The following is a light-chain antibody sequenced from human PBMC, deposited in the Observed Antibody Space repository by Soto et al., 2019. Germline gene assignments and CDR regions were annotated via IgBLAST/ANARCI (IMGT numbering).Light chain of an antibody. CDR2: GAS. CDR3: QTGDT. CDR1: QSVSSN. Sequence: EIVMTQSPATLSVSPGEGATLYCRASQSVSSNLAWYQQKPGQAPRLLIYGASTRATGIPARFSASGSGTEFTLTISSLQSEDFAVYYCQTGDTFGQGTKVDIK. V-gene: IGKV3-15*01. J-gene: IGKJ1*01.